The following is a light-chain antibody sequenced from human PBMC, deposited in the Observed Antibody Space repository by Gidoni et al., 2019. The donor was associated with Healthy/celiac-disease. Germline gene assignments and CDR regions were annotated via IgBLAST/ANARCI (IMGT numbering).Light chain of an antibody. Sequence: EIVLTQSPGTLSSSPGERATLSCRASQSVSSNYLAWYQQKLGQAPRLLIYGASSRATGIPDFTLTISRLEPEDFAVYYCQQYDSSPPTFGQGTKVEIK. CDR3: QQYDSSPPT. CDR1: QSVSSNY. CDR2: GAS. J-gene: IGKJ1*01. V-gene: IGKV3-20*01.